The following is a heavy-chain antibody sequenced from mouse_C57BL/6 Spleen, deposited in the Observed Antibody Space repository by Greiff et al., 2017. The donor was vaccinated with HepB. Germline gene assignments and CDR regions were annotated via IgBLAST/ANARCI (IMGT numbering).Heavy chain of an antibody. V-gene: IGHV1-82*01. CDR2: IYPGDGDT. Sequence: VKVVESGPELVKPGASVKISCKASGYAFSSSWMNWVKQRPGKGLEWIGRIYPGDGDTNYNGKFKGKATLTADKSSSTAYMQLSSLTSEDSAVYFCARSTVVATDYWGQGTTLTVSS. CDR3: ARSTVVATDY. CDR1: GYAFSSSW. D-gene: IGHD1-1*01. J-gene: IGHJ2*01.